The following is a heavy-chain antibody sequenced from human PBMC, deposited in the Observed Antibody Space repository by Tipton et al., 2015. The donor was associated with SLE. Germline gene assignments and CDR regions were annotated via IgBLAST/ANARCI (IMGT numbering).Heavy chain of an antibody. Sequence: TLSLTCTVSGGSISRYYWSWIRQPPGKGLEWIGYIYYSGSTNYNPSLKSRVTISVDTSKNQFSLKLSSVTAADTAVYYCARGGSSWPDAFDIWGQGTMVTVSS. CDR3: ARGGSSWPDAFDI. V-gene: IGHV4-59*01. CDR1: GGSISRYY. CDR2: IYYSGST. J-gene: IGHJ3*02. D-gene: IGHD6-13*01.